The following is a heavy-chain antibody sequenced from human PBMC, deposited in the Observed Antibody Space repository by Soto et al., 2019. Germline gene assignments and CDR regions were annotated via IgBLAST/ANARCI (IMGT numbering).Heavy chain of an antibody. CDR2: INHSGRT. Sequence: QVQLQQWGAGLLKPSETLSLICAVYGGSFSGYHWSWIRRPPGKGLEWIGEINHSGRTNYNPSLKSRVTISVDTSKNQFSLKLSSVTAADTAVYFCARDESEYSYGYNYWGQGTLVTVSS. CDR3: ARDESEYSYGYNY. CDR1: GGSFSGYH. J-gene: IGHJ4*02. D-gene: IGHD5-18*01. V-gene: IGHV4-34*01.